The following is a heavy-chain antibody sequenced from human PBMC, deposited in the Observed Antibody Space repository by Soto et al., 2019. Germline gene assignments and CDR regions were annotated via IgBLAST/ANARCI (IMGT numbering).Heavy chain of an antibody. CDR1: GDSVSSNTAS. CDR3: AKGDNLGPKTGYAFDP. CDR2: TYFRSKWYD. V-gene: IGHV6-1*01. D-gene: IGHD5-12*01. Sequence: SQTLSLTCAISGDSVSSNTASWNWIRQSPSRGLEWLGRTYFRSKWYDDYAVSVKSRIIINPDTSNNQFSLQLNSVTPEDTAVYFCAKGDNLGPKTGYAFDPWGQGIMVTVSS. J-gene: IGHJ5*02.